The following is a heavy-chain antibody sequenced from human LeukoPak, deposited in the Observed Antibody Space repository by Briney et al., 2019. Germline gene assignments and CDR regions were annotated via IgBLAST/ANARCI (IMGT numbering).Heavy chain of an antibody. CDR3: AREARGWYNDY. D-gene: IGHD6-19*01. V-gene: IGHV1-18*01. J-gene: IGHJ4*02. Sequence: ASVKVSCKASGYTLTSYGISWVRQAPGQGLEWMGWISAYNDDTIYAQKLQGRVTMTTDTSTSTAYMELRSLRSDDTAVYYCAREARGWYNDYWGQGTLVTVSS. CDR1: GYTLTSYG. CDR2: ISAYNDDT.